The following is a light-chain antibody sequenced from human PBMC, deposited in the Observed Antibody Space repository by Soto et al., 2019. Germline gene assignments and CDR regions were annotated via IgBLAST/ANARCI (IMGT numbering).Light chain of an antibody. Sequence: QSARTQPASVSGSPGQSITISCTGTSGDVGGYNFVSWYQQHPGKAPKLMIYDVSHRPSGVSNRFSGSKSGNTASLTISGLQAEDEAEYYCSSYTSSSSQVFGT. CDR3: SSYTSSSSQV. V-gene: IGLV2-14*01. J-gene: IGLJ1*01. CDR1: SGDVGGYNF. CDR2: DVS.